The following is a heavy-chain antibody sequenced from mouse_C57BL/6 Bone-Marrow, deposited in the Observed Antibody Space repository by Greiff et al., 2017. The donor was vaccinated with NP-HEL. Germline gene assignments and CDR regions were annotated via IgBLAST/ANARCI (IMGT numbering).Heavy chain of an antibody. CDR2: IYPRSGNT. Sequence: QVQLQHSGAELARPGASVKLSCKASGYTFTSYGISWVKQRTGQGLEWIGEIYPRSGNTYYNEKFKGKATLTADKSSSTAYMELRSLTSEDSAVYFCARTGFAYWGQGTLVTVSA. CDR3: ARTGFAY. CDR1: GYTFTSYG. V-gene: IGHV1-81*01. J-gene: IGHJ3*01.